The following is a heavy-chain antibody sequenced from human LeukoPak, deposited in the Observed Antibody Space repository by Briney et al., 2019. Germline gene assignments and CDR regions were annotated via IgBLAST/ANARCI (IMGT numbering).Heavy chain of an antibody. J-gene: IGHJ4*02. V-gene: IGHV1-18*01. Sequence: ASVKVSCTASGYTFTSYGISWVRQAPGQGLEWMGWISAYNGNTNYAQKLQGRVTMTTDTSTSTAYMELRSLRSDDTAVYYCARDFNRLLWFGEFYSGIDYWGQGTLVTVSS. CDR1: GYTFTSYG. D-gene: IGHD3-10*01. CDR3: ARDFNRLLWFGEFYSGIDY. CDR2: ISAYNGNT.